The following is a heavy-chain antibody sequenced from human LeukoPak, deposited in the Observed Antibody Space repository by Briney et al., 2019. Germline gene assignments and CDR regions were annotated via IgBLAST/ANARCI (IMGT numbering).Heavy chain of an antibody. CDR1: GYRYTGYY. CDR3: ARDYGDRFDY. Sequence: ASVKVSCKGSGYRYTGYYMHWVRQAPGQGLEWMGWINPNSGGTNYAQKFQGRVTMTRGTSISTAYMELSRLRSDDTAVYYCARDYGDRFDYWGQGTLVTVSS. CDR2: INPNSGGT. J-gene: IGHJ4*02. D-gene: IGHD4-17*01. V-gene: IGHV1-2*02.